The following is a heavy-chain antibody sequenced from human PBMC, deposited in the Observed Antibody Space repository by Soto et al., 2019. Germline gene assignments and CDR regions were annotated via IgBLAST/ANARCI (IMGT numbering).Heavy chain of an antibody. CDR3: SRGLPASGSSWYHAFDI. J-gene: IGHJ3*02. CDR1: GYTFTSYD. CDR2: MNPNSGNT. Sequence: SVKVSCKASGYTFTSYDINWVRQATGQGLEWMGWMNPNSGNTGYAQKFQGRVTMTRNTSISTAYMELSSLRSEDTAVYYCSRGLPASGSSWYHAFDIWGQGTMVTVSS. D-gene: IGHD6-13*01. V-gene: IGHV1-8*01.